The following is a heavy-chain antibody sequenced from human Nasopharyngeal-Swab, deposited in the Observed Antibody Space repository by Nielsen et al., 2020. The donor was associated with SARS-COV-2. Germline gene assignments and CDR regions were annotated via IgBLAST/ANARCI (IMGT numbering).Heavy chain of an antibody. CDR1: GDTFTSYG. V-gene: IGHV1-18*01. CDR3: AREMVDSDYYY. Sequence: AAVKVSCKASGDTFTSYGISWVRQAPGQGLEWMGWISVYSGNTNYGQKFQGRGTMTTDTSTSTAYIELRSLTSDDTAVYYCAREMVDSDYYYWGRGTLVTVSS. D-gene: IGHD4-11*01. J-gene: IGHJ4*02. CDR2: ISVYSGNT.